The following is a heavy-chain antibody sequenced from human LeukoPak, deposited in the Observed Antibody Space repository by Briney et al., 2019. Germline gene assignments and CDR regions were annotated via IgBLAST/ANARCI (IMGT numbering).Heavy chain of an antibody. J-gene: IGHJ6*02. D-gene: IGHD6-19*01. CDR2: IIWNSGI. CDR1: RFNFDDYA. V-gene: IGHV3-9*01. CDR3: AKDYRGWYFSYGMDV. Sequence: PGRSLRLSCAASRFNFDDYAIHWVRQAPRKGLEWVSGIIWNSGIGYAESVKGRFTISRDNANNSLYLQMNSLRPEDTALYYCAKDYRGWYFSYGMDVWGQGTTVTVSS.